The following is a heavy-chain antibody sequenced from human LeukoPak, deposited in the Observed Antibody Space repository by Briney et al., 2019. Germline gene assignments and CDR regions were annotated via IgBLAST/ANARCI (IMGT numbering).Heavy chain of an antibody. Sequence: PGGSLRLSCAASGFTFDDYAIYWVRQGPGKGLEWVSLISGDGGSIYYAVSVKGRFTISRDNSKNSLYLQMNSLRTEDTALYYCAKEDYSSSWYALDYWGQGTLVTVSS. CDR3: AKEDYSSSWYALDY. J-gene: IGHJ4*02. V-gene: IGHV3-43*02. D-gene: IGHD6-13*01. CDR2: ISGDGGSI. CDR1: GFTFDDYA.